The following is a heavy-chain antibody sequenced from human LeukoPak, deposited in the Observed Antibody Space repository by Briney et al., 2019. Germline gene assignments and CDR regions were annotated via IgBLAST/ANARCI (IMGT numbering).Heavy chain of an antibody. Sequence: SETLSLTCTVSGGSISSYYWSWIRQPPGKGLEWIGHIYYSGSTNYDPSLKSRVTISIDTSKNQFSLNLSSVTAADTAVYYRARDSGSGTYYWGQGTLVTVSS. CDR2: IYYSGST. J-gene: IGHJ4*02. V-gene: IGHV4-59*01. CDR3: ARDSGSGTYY. D-gene: IGHD6-19*01. CDR1: GGSISSYY.